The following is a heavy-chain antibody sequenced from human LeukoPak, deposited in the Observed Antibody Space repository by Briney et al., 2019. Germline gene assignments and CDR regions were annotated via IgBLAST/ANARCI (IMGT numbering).Heavy chain of an antibody. CDR2: INPSGGST. CDR1: GYTFTSYY. D-gene: IGHD3-22*01. V-gene: IGHV1-46*01. CDR3: ARADTQYYYDSSGRPYNWFDP. Sequence: WASVKVSCKASGYTFTSYYMHWVRQAPGQGLEWMGIINPSGGSTSYAQKFQGRVTMTRDMSTSTVYMELSSLRSEDTAVYYCARADTQYYYDSSGRPYNWFDPWGQGTLVTVSS. J-gene: IGHJ5*02.